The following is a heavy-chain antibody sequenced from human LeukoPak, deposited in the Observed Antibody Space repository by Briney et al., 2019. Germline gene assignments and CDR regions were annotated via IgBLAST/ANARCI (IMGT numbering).Heavy chain of an antibody. V-gene: IGHV4-39*01. CDR3: ARRGSGSYYNGVFDY. CDR1: GGSISSSSYY. Sequence: KSSETLSLTCTVSGGSISSSSYYWGWIRQPPGKGLEWIGSIYYSGSTYYNPSLKSRVTISVDTSKNQFSLKLSSVTAADTAVYYCARRGSGSYYNGVFDYWGQGTLVTVSS. D-gene: IGHD3-10*01. CDR2: IYYSGST. J-gene: IGHJ4*02.